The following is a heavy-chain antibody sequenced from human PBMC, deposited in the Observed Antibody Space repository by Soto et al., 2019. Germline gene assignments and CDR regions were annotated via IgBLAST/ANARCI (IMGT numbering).Heavy chain of an antibody. CDR3: ARGELLNYYDSSGYPGFDY. D-gene: IGHD3-22*01. CDR2: INPSGGST. CDR1: GYTFTSYY. Sequence: ASVKVSCKASGYTFTSYYMHWVRQAPGQGLEWMGIINPSGGSTSYAQKFQGRVTMTRDTSTSTVYMELSSLRSEGTAVYYCARGELLNYYDSSGYPGFDYWGQGTLVTVSS. V-gene: IGHV1-46*01. J-gene: IGHJ4*02.